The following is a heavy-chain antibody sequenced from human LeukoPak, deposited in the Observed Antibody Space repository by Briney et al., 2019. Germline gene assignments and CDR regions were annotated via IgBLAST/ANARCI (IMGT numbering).Heavy chain of an antibody. Sequence: PGGSLRLSCAASGFIFSDYYMTWIRQAPGKGLEWVAVISYDGSNKYYADSVKGRFTISRDNSKNTLYLQMNSLRAEDTAVYYCAREDASSGYYYRLDYWGQGTLVTVSS. CDR3: AREDASSGYYYRLDY. D-gene: IGHD3-22*01. J-gene: IGHJ4*02. CDR1: GFIFSDYY. CDR2: ISYDGSNK. V-gene: IGHV3-30*03.